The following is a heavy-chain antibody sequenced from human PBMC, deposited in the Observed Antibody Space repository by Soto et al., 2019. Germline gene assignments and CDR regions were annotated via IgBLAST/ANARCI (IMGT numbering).Heavy chain of an antibody. Sequence: SETLSLTCAVSGGSISSGGYSWSWIRQPPGKGLEWIGYIYHSGSTYYNPSLKSRVTISVDRSKNQFSLKLSSVTAADTAVYYCARAARYYFDYWGQGTLVTVSS. D-gene: IGHD6-25*01. CDR3: ARAARYYFDY. J-gene: IGHJ4*02. CDR1: GGSISSGGYS. CDR2: IYHSGST. V-gene: IGHV4-30-2*01.